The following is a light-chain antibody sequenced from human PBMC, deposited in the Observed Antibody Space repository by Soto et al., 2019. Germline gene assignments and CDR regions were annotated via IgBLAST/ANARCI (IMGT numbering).Light chain of an antibody. V-gene: IGKV3-20*01. CDR2: GAS. Sequence: IVLTQSPGTLSLSPGERATLSCRASQSVSNSYLAWYQQRPGQAPRLLIYGASFRATGVPDRFSVSGSGTDVSLTISRLEPEDVAVYYCQLYGASRPYPFGQGTKLEVK. CDR1: QSVSNSY. CDR3: QLYGASRPYP. J-gene: IGKJ2*01.